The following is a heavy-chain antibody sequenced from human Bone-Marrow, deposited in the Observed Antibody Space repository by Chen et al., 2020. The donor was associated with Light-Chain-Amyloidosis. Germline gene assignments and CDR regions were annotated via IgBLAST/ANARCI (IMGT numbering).Heavy chain of an antibody. CDR2: IYPDDSDA. V-gene: IGHV5-51*01. CDR1: GYTFPNYW. CDR3: ARRRDGYNFDY. D-gene: IGHD5-12*01. Sequence: EVQLEQSGPEVNKPGESLKISCKGSGYTFPNYWIGWVRQMPGKGLEWMGVIYPDDSDARYSPSFEGQVTISADKSIPTAYLQWRSLKASDTAMYYCARRRDGYNFDYWGQGTLVTVSS. J-gene: IGHJ4*02.